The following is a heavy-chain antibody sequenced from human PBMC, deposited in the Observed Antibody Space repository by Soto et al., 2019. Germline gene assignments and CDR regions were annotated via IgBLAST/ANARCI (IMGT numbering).Heavy chain of an antibody. CDR3: AKCSTDTRPYYFDY. Sequence: EVQLLESGGGLVQPGGSLRVSCAASGFTFSFYVMSWVRLASGKGLEWVSAITGSGGDTYHADSVKGRFTISRDSSKNTLYLQMNRLRADDTAVYYCAKCSTDTRPYYFDYWGQGTLATASS. D-gene: IGHD1-1*01. CDR2: ITGSGGDT. CDR1: GFTFSFYV. J-gene: IGHJ4*02. V-gene: IGHV3-23*01.